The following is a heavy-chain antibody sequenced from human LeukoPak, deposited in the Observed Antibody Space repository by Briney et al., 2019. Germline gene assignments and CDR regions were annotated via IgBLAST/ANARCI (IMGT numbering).Heavy chain of an antibody. CDR2: INHSGST. J-gene: IGHJ5*02. CDR3: ARGARGYSYGYKRPWFDP. Sequence: SETLSLTCAVYGGSLSGYYWSWIRQPPGKGLEWIGEINHSGSTNYNPSLKSRVTISVDTSKNQFSLKLSSVTAADTAVYYCARGARGYSYGYKRPWFDPWGQGTLVTVSS. D-gene: IGHD5-18*01. CDR1: GGSLSGYY. V-gene: IGHV4-34*01.